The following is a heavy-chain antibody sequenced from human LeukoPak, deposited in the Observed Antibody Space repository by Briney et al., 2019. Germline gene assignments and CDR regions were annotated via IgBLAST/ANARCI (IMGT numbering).Heavy chain of an antibody. V-gene: IGHV3-48*03. J-gene: IGHJ5*02. CDR3: ARDRRMATMQNWFDP. CDR1: GFTFSSYE. Sequence: GGSLRLSCAASGFTFSSYEMNWVRQAPGKGLEWVSYISSRGSTIYYADSVKGRFTISRDNAKNSLYLQMNSLRAEDTAVYYCARDRRMATMQNWFDPWGQGTLVTVSS. D-gene: IGHD5-24*01. CDR2: ISSRGSTI.